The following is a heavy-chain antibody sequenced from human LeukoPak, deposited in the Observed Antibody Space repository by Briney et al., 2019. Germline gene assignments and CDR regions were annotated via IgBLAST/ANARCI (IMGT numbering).Heavy chain of an antibody. CDR3: ARAKLGDDAFDI. D-gene: IGHD7-27*01. Sequence: SETLSLTCTVSGGSISSSSYYWSWIRQPPGKGLEWIGYIYYSGSTYYNPSLKSRVTISVDTSKNQFSLKLSSVTAADTAVYYCARAKLGDDAFDIWGQGTMVTVSS. CDR2: IYYSGST. CDR1: GGSISSSSYY. V-gene: IGHV4-30-4*08. J-gene: IGHJ3*02.